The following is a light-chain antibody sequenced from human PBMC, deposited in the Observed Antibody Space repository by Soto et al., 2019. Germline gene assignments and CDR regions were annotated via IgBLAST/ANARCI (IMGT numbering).Light chain of an antibody. Sequence: QSVLTQPASVSGSPGQSITISCTGTSSDVGSYNYVSWYQQHPGKAPKLMIYEVSDRPSGISSRFSGSKSGNTASLTISGLQAEDEADYYCCSYAGTYTLWVFGGGTKVTVL. J-gene: IGLJ3*02. CDR1: SSDVGSYNY. CDR3: CSYAGTYTLWV. CDR2: EVS. V-gene: IGLV2-14*01.